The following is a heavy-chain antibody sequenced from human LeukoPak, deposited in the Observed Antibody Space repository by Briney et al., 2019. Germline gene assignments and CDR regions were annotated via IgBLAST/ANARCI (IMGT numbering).Heavy chain of an antibody. V-gene: IGHV3-74*01. D-gene: IGHD1-26*01. CDR2: ANDDATIT. J-gene: IGHJ4*02. CDR3: ARYSGSSFRQGYFDY. CDR1: GFTFSSYW. Sequence: PGGSLRLSCAASGFTFSSYWMHWVRQAPGKGLVWVSRANDDATITTYADSVKGRFTISRDNAKNTVYLQMNSLRAEDTAVYYCARYSGSSFRQGYFDYWGQGTLVTVSS.